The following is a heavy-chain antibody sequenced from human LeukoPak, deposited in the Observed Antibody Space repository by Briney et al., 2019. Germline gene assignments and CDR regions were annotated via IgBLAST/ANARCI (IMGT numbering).Heavy chain of an antibody. V-gene: IGHV3-21*01. CDR2: ISSSSSYI. J-gene: IGHJ2*01. Sequence: PCGSLRVPSAASGFTFSSYSMNWVRQAPGKGLEWVSSISSSSSYIYYADSVKGRFTISRDNAKNSLYLQMNSLRAEDTAVYYCARAEDTVTTERYFDLWRRRTLVTVSS. D-gene: IGHD4-17*01. CDR3: ARAEDTVTTERYFDL. CDR1: GFTFSSYS.